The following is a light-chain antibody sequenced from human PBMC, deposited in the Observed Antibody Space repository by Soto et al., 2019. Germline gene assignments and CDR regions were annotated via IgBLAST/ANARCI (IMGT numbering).Light chain of an antibody. CDR3: PQYHGSSLT. Sequence: DIQGTQSSSTLSPYVGTRVTITCRASQSISSWLAWYQQKPGRAPKLLIYKASALESGVPSRFSGSGSGTEFALTISSLQPNDSATYFCPQYHGSSLTFAQVTMVDVK. CDR1: QSISSW. J-gene: IGKJ1*01. V-gene: IGKV1-5*03. CDR2: KAS.